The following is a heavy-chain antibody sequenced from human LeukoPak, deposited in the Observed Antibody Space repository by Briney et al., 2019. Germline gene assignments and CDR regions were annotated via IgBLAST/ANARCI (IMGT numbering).Heavy chain of an antibody. D-gene: IGHD6-19*01. Sequence: GGSLRLSCVASGFTFSSYSMNWVRQAPGKGLEWVSHISSSTGTTIYYSDSVKGRFTISRDNAKNSLYLQMNSLRSEDTAVYYCAANLGLAVAGITYWGQGTLVTVSS. CDR2: ISSSTGTTI. J-gene: IGHJ4*02. CDR1: GFTFSSYS. CDR3: AANLGLAVAGITY. V-gene: IGHV3-48*01.